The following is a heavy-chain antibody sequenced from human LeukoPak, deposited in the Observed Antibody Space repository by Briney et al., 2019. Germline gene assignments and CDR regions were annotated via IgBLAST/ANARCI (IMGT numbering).Heavy chain of an antibody. Sequence: ASVKVSCKASGYTFTGYYMHWVRQAPGQGLEWMGWINPNSGGTNYAQKFQGRVTMTRDTSISTAYMELSRLRSDDTAVYYCARDQNKGWLQFVFGYWGQGTLVTVSS. V-gene: IGHV1-2*02. D-gene: IGHD5-24*01. CDR3: ARDQNKGWLQFVFGY. J-gene: IGHJ4*02. CDR2: INPNSGGT. CDR1: GYTFTGYY.